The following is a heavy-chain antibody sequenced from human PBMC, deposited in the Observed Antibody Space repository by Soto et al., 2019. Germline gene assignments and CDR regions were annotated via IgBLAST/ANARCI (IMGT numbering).Heavy chain of an antibody. V-gene: IGHV1-69*13. CDR3: ARDREMATITAASDI. CDR2: IIPIFGTA. CDR1: GGTFSSYA. J-gene: IGHJ3*02. Sequence: GASVKVSCKASGGTFSSYAISWVRQAPGQGLEWMGGIIPIFGTANYAQKFQGRVTITADESTSTAYMELSSLRSEDTAVYYCARDREMATITAASDIWGQGTMVTVSS. D-gene: IGHD5-12*01.